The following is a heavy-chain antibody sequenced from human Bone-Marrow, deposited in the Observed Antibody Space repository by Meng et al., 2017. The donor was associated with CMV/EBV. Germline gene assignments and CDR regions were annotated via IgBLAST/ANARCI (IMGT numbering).Heavy chain of an antibody. V-gene: IGHV3-9*01. CDR1: GFTFDDYA. J-gene: IGHJ6*01. D-gene: IGHD4-11*01. Sequence: SLKISCAASGFTFDDYAMHWVRQAPGKGLEWVSGISWNSGSIGYADSVKGRFTISRDNAKNSLYLQMNSLRAEDTAVYYCARELTVTIGQGTHYYYYGMDVWGQGTTVTCYS. CDR2: ISWNSGSI. CDR3: ARELTVTIGQGTHYYYYGMDV.